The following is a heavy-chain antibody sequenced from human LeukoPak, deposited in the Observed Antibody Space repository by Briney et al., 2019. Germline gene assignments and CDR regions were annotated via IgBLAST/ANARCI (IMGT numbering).Heavy chain of an antibody. CDR3: ARDMSSSSWSNLDY. D-gene: IGHD6-13*01. V-gene: IGHV3-13*01. CDR2: IGTAGDT. CDR1: GFTFSSYD. J-gene: IGHJ4*02. Sequence: GGSLRLSCAASGFTFSSYDMHWVRQATGKGLEWVSAIGTAGDTYYPGSVKGRFTISRENAKNSLYLQMNSLRAGDTAVYYCARDMSSSSWSNLDYWGQGTLVTVSS.